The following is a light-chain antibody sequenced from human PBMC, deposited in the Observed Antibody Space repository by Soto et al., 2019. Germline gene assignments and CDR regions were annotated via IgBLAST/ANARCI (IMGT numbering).Light chain of an antibody. Sequence: IVMTQSPATLSVSPGERATLSCRASQSISSKLAWYQQKPGQAPRLLISGVSNRATGTPDRFSGSGSGTDFTLTISSLEPEDFAVFYCHQYGISPPTFGPGTKVDIK. V-gene: IGKV3-20*01. CDR2: GVS. CDR1: QSISSK. J-gene: IGKJ1*01. CDR3: HQYGISPPT.